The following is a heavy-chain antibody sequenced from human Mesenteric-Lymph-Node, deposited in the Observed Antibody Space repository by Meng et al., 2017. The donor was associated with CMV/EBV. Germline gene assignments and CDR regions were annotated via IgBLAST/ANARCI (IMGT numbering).Heavy chain of an antibody. V-gene: IGHV1-69*04. CDR3: ARDRSINYYGSGSYYQGGFDY. J-gene: IGHJ4*02. CDR1: SYA. Sequence: SYAISWVRQGPGQGLEWMGRMIPIPGIANDAQKFKGRVTINAEKSTSTAYMELSSLRSEDTAVYYCARDRSINYYGSGSYYQGGFDYWGQGTLVTVSS. CDR2: MIPIPGIA. D-gene: IGHD3-10*01.